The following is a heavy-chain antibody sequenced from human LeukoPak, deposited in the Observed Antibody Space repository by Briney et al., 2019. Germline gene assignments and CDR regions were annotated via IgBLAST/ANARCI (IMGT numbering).Heavy chain of an antibody. D-gene: IGHD2-8*02. J-gene: IGHJ3*02. CDR3: AKSRVEVAGTGGFDT. Sequence: GGSLRLSCAAPGFTFAIYHMSWVRQAPGKGLEWVATIRGDGVYYADSVKGRFTISRDDSENTVYVQMNSPRAEDTAVYYCAKSRVEVAGTGGFDTWGQGTLVAVSS. CDR2: IRGDGV. CDR1: GFTFAIYH. V-gene: IGHV3-23*01.